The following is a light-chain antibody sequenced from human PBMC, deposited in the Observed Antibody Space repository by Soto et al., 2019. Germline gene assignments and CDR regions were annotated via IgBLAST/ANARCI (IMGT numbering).Light chain of an antibody. CDR3: SSYTCSNLYV. Sequence: QSALTQPASVSGSPGPSISISCTGTSNDVGGYTHVSWYQQHPGRAPKLIIYDDSSRPSGVSSRFSGSKSGDTASLTISGLQTEYEADSSCSSYTCSNLYVFRPGTKVTV. J-gene: IGLJ1*01. V-gene: IGLV2-14*03. CDR1: SNDVGGYTH. CDR2: DDS.